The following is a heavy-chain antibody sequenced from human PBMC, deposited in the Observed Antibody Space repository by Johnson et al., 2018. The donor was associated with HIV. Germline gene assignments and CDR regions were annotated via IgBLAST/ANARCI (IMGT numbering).Heavy chain of an antibody. Sequence: QVQLVESGGGVVQPGGSLRLSCAASGFTFSSYGMHWVRQAPGKGLEWVAFIRYDGTNKYYADPVKGRFTISRDNAKNSLYLQMNSLRAEDTALYYCQGDSGSYHGNDAFDIWGQGTMVTVSS. V-gene: IGHV3-30*02. J-gene: IGHJ3*02. CDR3: QGDSGSYHGNDAFDI. D-gene: IGHD1-26*01. CDR1: GFTFSSYG. CDR2: IRYDGTNK.